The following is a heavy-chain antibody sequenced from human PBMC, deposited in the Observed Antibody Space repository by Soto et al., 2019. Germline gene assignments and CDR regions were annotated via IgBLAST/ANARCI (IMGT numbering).Heavy chain of an antibody. J-gene: IGHJ4*02. CDR3: ARSTIFGVLRLLY. Sequence: GGSLRLSCAASGFTFSDYYMSWIRQAPGKGLEWVSHISNSGTITYYADSVKGRFTVSRDNAKNSLYLHMNSLRAEDTAVYFCARSTIFGVLRLLYWGQGNLVTVSS. V-gene: IGHV3-11*01. CDR1: GFTFSDYY. CDR2: ISNSGTIT. D-gene: IGHD3-3*01.